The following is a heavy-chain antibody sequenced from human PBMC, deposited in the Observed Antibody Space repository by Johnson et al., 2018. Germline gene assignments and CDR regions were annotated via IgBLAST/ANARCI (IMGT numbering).Heavy chain of an antibody. Sequence: VQLVQSGGGLVKPGGSLRLSCAASGFTFDDYAMHWVRQAPGKGLEWVSGISWNSGSIGYADSVKGRFTISRDNAKNSLYLQMNSLRAEDTAVYYCARARMPYGDYLEYFQHWGQGTLVTVSS. J-gene: IGHJ1*01. V-gene: IGHV3-9*01. CDR1: GFTFDDYA. CDR3: ARARMPYGDYLEYFQH. D-gene: IGHD4-17*01. CDR2: ISWNSGSI.